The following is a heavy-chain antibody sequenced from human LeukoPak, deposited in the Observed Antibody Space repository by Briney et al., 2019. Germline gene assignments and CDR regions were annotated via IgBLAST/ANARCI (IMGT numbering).Heavy chain of an antibody. J-gene: IGHJ4*02. CDR3: AKDVGTGKVVPAAIDY. CDR2: ISYDGSNK. D-gene: IGHD2-2*02. Sequence: GSLRLSCAASGFTFSSYGMHWVRQAPGKGLEWVAVISYDGSNKYYADSVKGRFTISRDNSKNTLYLQMNSLRAEDTAVYYCAKDVGTGKVVPAAIDYWGQGTLVTVSS. CDR1: GFTFSSYG. V-gene: IGHV3-30*18.